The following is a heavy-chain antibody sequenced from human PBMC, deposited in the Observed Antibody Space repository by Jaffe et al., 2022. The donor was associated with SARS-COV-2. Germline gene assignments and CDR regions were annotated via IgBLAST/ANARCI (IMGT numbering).Heavy chain of an antibody. J-gene: IGHJ4*02. CDR2: INPRGGTA. V-gene: IGHV1-46*04. CDR3: ARVGSGYYSGDLDY. CDR1: GYTFTNYY. Sequence: QVQLVQSGAEVKKPGASVKVSCKASGYTFTNYYMNWVRQAPGQGLEWVGIINPRGGTANYAQRLQGRVTMTRDTSTSTVYMEVTSLRSEDTAVYYCARVGSGYYSGDLDYWGRGTLVTVSS. D-gene: IGHD3-22*01.